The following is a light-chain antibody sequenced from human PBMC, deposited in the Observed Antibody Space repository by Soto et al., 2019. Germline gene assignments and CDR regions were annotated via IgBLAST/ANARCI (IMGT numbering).Light chain of an antibody. J-gene: IGLJ1*01. CDR2: EVS. V-gene: IGLV2-14*01. Sequence: QSALTQPASVSGSPGQSITISCTGTSSDVGGYNYVSWYQHHPGKAPKLMLYEVSKRPSGVSNRFSGSKSGDTASLIISGLQTEDEADYYCSSYAGSSNVFGTGTKLTVL. CDR3: SSYAGSSNV. CDR1: SSDVGGYNY.